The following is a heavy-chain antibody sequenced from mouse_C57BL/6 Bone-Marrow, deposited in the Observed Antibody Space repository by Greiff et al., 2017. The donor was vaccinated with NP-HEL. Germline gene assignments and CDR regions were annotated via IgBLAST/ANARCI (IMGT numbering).Heavy chain of an antibody. CDR3: AEDLDLPGVFAY. J-gene: IGHJ3*01. Sequence: VQLQQSGPELVKPGASVKISCKASGYSFTGYYMNWVKQSPEKSLEWIGEINPRTGGTTYNQKFKAKATLTVDKSSSTAYMQLKSLTSEDSAVNYCAEDLDLPGVFAYWGQGTLVTVSA. CDR1: GYSFTGYY. D-gene: IGHD2-1*01. CDR2: INPRTGGT. V-gene: IGHV1-42*01.